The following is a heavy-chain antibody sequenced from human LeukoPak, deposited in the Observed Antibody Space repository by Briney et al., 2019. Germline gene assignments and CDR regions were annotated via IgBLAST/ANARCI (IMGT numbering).Heavy chain of an antibody. CDR3: VRTPSQWGSGSYLDLDY. CDR2: ISYDGSNK. J-gene: IGHJ4*02. CDR1: GFTFSSYG. D-gene: IGHD3-10*01. V-gene: IGHV3-33*05. Sequence: PGGSLRLSCAASGFTFSSYGIHWVRQAPGKGLEWVAVISYDGSNKYYADSGKGRFTISRDNSKNTLYLQMNSLRAEDTAVYYCVRTPSQWGSGSYLDLDYWGQGTLVTVSS.